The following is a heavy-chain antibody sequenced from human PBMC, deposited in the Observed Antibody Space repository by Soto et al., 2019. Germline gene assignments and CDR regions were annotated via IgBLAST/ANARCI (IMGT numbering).Heavy chain of an antibody. CDR1: GFTFSRYA. CDR2: INHSSDTI. D-gene: IGHD5-12*01. CDR3: ARDRGYTGYDLAY. Sequence: EVQLVESGGGLVQPGGSLRLSCAASGFTFSRYAMNWVRQAPGKGLEWIAYINHSSDTIYYADSVKGRFTISRDNANKLLSPQMNSLRAEDTAVYYCARDRGYTGYDLAYWGQGTLVTVSS. J-gene: IGHJ4*02. V-gene: IGHV3-48*01.